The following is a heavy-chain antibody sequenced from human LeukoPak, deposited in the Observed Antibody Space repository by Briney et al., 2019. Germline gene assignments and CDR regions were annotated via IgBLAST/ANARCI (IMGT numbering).Heavy chain of an antibody. Sequence: GGSLRLSCAAPGFNFDDYALHWVRQAPGKGLEWVSLINGDGGSTFYADSVKGRFTISRDNSKNTLYLQMNSLRAEDTAVYYCAKEFTLFGVANFDYWGQGTPVTVSS. CDR2: INGDGGST. V-gene: IGHV3-43*02. CDR3: AKEFTLFGVANFDY. J-gene: IGHJ4*02. CDR1: GFNFDDYA. D-gene: IGHD3-3*01.